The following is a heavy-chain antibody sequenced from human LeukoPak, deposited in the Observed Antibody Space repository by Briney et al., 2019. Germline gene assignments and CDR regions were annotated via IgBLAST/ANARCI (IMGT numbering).Heavy chain of an antibody. D-gene: IGHD6-13*01. J-gene: IGHJ4*02. CDR2: SYCSGST. CDR3: AREGSGSSWYYTAYYFDY. CDR1: GGSVSSGSYY. V-gene: IGHV4-61*01. Sequence: SETLSLTCTVSGGSVSSGSYYWRWIRQPPGKGLEWIGYSYCSGSTNYNPSLKSRVTISVDTSKNQFSLKLSSVTAADTAVYYCAREGSGSSWYYTAYYFDYWGQGTLVTVSS.